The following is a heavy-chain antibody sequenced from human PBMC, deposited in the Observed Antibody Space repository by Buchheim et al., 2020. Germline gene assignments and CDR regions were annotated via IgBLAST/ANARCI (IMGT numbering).Heavy chain of an antibody. V-gene: IGHV4-59*01. D-gene: IGHD3-22*01. J-gene: IGHJ4*02. Sequence: QVQLQESGPGLVTPSETLSLTCTVSGGSLSSGYWSWIRQPPGTGLEWMGYISFSGHSLYNPSFESRVTVSVDTPKNQVSLTLNSVTAADTAVYYCAREFFHGSSGPRSNYFDYWGQGIL. CDR2: ISFSGHS. CDR3: AREFFHGSSGPRSNYFDY. CDR1: GGSLSSGY.